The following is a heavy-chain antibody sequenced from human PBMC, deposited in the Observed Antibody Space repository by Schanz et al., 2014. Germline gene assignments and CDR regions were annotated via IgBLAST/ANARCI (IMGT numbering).Heavy chain of an antibody. Sequence: VQLLESGGGLVQPGGSLRLSCAASGFTFISYDIHWVRQAPGKGLEWVAVIRYDGRNKNFVESVKGRFTISRDNSKNALYLQMDSLRAEDTAVYYCARPSDSSWYMDVWGKGTTVTVSS. CDR2: IRYDGRNK. D-gene: IGHD2-21*02. CDR3: ARPSDSSWYMDV. V-gene: IGHV3-33*08. J-gene: IGHJ6*03. CDR1: GFTFISYD.